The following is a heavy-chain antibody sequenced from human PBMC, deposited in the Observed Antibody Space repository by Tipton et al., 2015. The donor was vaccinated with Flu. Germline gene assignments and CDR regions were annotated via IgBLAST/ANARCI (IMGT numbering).Heavy chain of an antibody. Sequence: TLSLTCTVSGGPIGSYYWSWIRQPPGKGLEWIGYIYYSGSTNYNPSLKSRVTISVDTSKNQFSLKLSSVTAADTAVYYCARGENDGAASSWFDPWGQGTLVTVSS. CDR1: GGPIGSYY. J-gene: IGHJ5*02. D-gene: IGHD6-13*01. V-gene: IGHV4-59*01. CDR3: ARGENDGAASSWFDP. CDR2: IYYSGST.